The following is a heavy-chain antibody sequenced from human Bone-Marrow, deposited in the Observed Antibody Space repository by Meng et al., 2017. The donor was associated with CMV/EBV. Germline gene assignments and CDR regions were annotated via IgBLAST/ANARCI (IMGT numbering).Heavy chain of an antibody. CDR2: SIPMFGIT. Sequence: SVKVSCKASGGTFSSYAISWVRQAPGQGLEWMGGSIPMFGITNYAQKFQGRVTITTDESTSTAYMELRSLRSEDMAVYYCVTGPTLELEGFDLWGQGTMVTVSS. CDR1: GGTFSSYA. J-gene: IGHJ3*01. V-gene: IGHV1-69*05. D-gene: IGHD1-1*01. CDR3: VTGPTLELEGFDL.